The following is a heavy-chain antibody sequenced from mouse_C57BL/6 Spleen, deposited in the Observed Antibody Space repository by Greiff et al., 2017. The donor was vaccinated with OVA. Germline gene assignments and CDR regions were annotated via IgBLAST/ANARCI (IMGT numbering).Heavy chain of an antibody. CDR2: IHPNSGST. D-gene: IGHD1-1*01. J-gene: IGHJ1*03. CDR1: GYTFTSYW. CDR3: ARVTTPVGGVWYFDV. V-gene: IGHV1-64*01. Sequence: QVQLQQPGAELVKPGASVKLSCKASGYTFTSYWMHWVKQRPGQGLEWIGMIHPNSGSTNYNEKFKSKATLTVDKSSSTAYMQLSSLTSEDSAVYYCARVTTPVGGVWYFDVWGTGTTVTVSS.